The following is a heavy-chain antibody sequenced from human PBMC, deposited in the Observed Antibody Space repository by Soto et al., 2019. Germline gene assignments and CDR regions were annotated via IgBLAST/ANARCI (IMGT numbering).Heavy chain of an antibody. CDR3: AGLSYGYSY. J-gene: IGHJ4*02. Sequence: ASVKVSCKASGYTFTGYYMHWVRQAPGQGLEWMGWINPNSGGTNYAQKFQGRVTITRDMSTSTAYMELSSLRSEDTAVYYCAGLSYGYSYWGQGTLVTVSS. V-gene: IGHV1-2*02. D-gene: IGHD5-18*01. CDR1: GYTFTGYY. CDR2: INPNSGGT.